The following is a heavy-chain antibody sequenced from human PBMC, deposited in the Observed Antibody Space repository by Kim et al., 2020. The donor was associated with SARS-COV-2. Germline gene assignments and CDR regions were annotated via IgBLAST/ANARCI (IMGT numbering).Heavy chain of an antibody. J-gene: IGHJ6*02. CDR3: ARGGQVYYYYYGMDV. D-gene: IGHD3-10*01. Sequence: DSGKGRFTLSRDNAKDSLYLQMNSLEAEDTAVYYCARGGQVYYYYYGMDVWGQGTTVTVSS. V-gene: IGHV3-48*03.